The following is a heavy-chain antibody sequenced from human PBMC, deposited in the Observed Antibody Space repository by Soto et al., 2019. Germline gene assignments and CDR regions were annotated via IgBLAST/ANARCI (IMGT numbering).Heavy chain of an antibody. CDR2: IYYSGST. CDR3: ARGEQQLTFGWFDP. Sequence: SETLSLTCTVSGGSISSYYWSWIRQPPGKGLEWIGYIYYSGSTNYNPSLKSRVTISVDTSKNQFSLKLSSVTAADTAVYYCARGEQQLTFGWFDPWGQGTLVTVSS. V-gene: IGHV4-59*01. D-gene: IGHD6-13*01. J-gene: IGHJ5*02. CDR1: GGSISSYY.